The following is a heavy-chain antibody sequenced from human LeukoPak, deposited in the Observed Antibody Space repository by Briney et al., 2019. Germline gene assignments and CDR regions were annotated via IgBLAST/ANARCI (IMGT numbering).Heavy chain of an antibody. CDR1: AFTVSSNY. D-gene: IGHD6-19*01. J-gene: IGHJ3*02. Sequence: GGSLRLSCAASAFTVSSNYMTWVRQAPGKGLEWVSVIYSGGTRYYADSVTGRFTISRDNSKNTLYLQMNTSRAEDTAVYYCARLISVAGTGAFDIWGQGTMVTVSS. CDR3: ARLISVAGTGAFDI. V-gene: IGHV3-66*01. CDR2: IYSGGTR.